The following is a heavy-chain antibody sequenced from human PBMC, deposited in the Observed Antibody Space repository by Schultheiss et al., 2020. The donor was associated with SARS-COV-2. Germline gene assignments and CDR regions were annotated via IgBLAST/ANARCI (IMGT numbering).Heavy chain of an antibody. Sequence: GGSLRLSCAASGFTFSSYAMSWVRQAPGKGLEWVAVISYDGSNKYYADSVKGRFTISRDNSKNTLYLQMNSLRAEDTAVYYCARDIKFDYWGQGTLVTVSS. CDR3: ARDIKFDY. CDR2: ISYDGSNK. J-gene: IGHJ4*02. V-gene: IGHV3-30*03. CDR1: GFTFSSYA.